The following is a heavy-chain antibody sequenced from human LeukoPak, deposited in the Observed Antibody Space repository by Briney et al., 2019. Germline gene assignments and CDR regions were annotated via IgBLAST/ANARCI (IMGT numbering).Heavy chain of an antibody. V-gene: IGHV4-59*01. Sequence: SETLSLTCIVSGGSISSYYWSWIRQSPGKGLEWIGYIDYRGSTNSNPSLKSRVTIAVDTSKNQFSLNLSSVTTADTAVYYCARVPHYHYYNMDVWGKGTTVTVSS. CDR3: ARVPHYHYYNMDV. J-gene: IGHJ6*03. CDR1: GGSISSYY. CDR2: IDYRGST.